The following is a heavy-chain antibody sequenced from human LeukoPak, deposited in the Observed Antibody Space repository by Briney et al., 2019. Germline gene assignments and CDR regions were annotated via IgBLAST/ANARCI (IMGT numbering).Heavy chain of an antibody. CDR1: GYSFTSYW. CDR3: ARGKEQQLWYY. Sequence: GESLKISCKGSGYSFTSYWIGWVRQAPGQGLEWMGWINPNSGGTNYAQKFQGRVTMTRDTSIRTVYMELSRLRSDDTAVYYCARGKEQQLWYYWGQGALVTVSS. D-gene: IGHD6-13*01. J-gene: IGHJ4*02. CDR2: INPNSGGT. V-gene: IGHV1-2*02.